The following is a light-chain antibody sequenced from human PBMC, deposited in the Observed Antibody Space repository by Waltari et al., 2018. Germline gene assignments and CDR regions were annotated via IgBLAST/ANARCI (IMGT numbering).Light chain of an antibody. Sequence: QSALTQPASVSGSPGQSITISCTGTSRNVGGYTLVPWYQQHPGKAPQLIIYDVNKRPSGISHRFSGSKSGNTASLTISGLQAEDEAVYYCSSYAGRNGVIFGGGTMLTVL. J-gene: IGLJ2*01. CDR3: SSYAGRNGVI. CDR2: DVN. V-gene: IGLV2-23*02. CDR1: SRNVGGYTL.